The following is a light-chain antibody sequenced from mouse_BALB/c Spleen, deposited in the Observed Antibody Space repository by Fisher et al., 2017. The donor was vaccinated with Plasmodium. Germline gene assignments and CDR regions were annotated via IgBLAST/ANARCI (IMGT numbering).Light chain of an antibody. J-gene: IGKJ5*01. V-gene: IGKV5-43*01. CDR1: QSINNN. CDR2: YTS. CDR3: QQSNSWPLP. Sequence: DIVMTQSTATLSVTPGDSVSLSCRASQSINNNLHWYQQKSHESPRLLINYTSQSISGIPSRFSGSGSGTDFTLSINRVETEDFGMYFCQQSNSWPLPFGAGTKLELK.